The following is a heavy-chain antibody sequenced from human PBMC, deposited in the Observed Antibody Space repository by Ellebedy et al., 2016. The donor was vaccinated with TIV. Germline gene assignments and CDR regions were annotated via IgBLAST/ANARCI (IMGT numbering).Heavy chain of an antibody. CDR2: MNQDASEK. CDR3: AREGAHKATVTYGMDA. D-gene: IGHD5-18*01. V-gene: IGHV3-7*03. J-gene: IGHJ6*02. Sequence: PGGSLRLSCATSGFTFSNYWMTWVRQAPGKGLEWVANMNQDASEKYYVDSVKGRFTISRDNAKKSLYLKMNSLRSEDTAVYYCAREGAHKATVTYGMDAWGQGTTVTVSS. CDR1: GFTFSNYW.